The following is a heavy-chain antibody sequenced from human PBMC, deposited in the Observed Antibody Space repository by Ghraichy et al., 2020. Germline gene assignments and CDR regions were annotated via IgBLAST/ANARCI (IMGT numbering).Heavy chain of an antibody. CDR1: GYTFTSYA. CDR2: INAGNGNT. D-gene: IGHD6-19*01. Sequence: ASVKVSCKASGYTFTSYAMHWVRQAPGQRLEWMGWINAGNGNTKYSQKFQGRVTITRDTSASTAYMELSSLRSEDTAVYYCARDRASGWYSPLYYYYGMDVWGQGTTVTVSS. J-gene: IGHJ6*02. V-gene: IGHV1-3*01. CDR3: ARDRASGWYSPLYYYYGMDV.